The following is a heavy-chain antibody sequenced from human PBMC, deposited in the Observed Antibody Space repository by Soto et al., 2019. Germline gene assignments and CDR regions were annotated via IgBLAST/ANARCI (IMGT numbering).Heavy chain of an antibody. D-gene: IGHD3-10*01. CDR1: GFIFSTHG. CDR3: AKYYYGSGRYSDGFDI. CDR2: ISYDGSIK. V-gene: IGHV3-30*18. J-gene: IGHJ3*02. Sequence: GGSLRLSGAASGFIFSTHGMHWVRQAPGKGLEWVAVISYDGSIKYFADSVKGRFTISRDNSKNTLYLQMNSLRAEDTAVYYCAKYYYGSGRYSDGFDIWGQGTMVTVSS.